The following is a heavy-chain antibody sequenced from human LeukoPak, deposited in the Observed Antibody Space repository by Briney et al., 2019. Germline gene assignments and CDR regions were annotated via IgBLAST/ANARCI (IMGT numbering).Heavy chain of an antibody. Sequence: GGSLRLSCAASGFTFDDYGMSWVRQAPGKGLEWVSGINWNGGSTGYADSVKGRFTISRDNAKNSLYLQMNSLRAEDTALYYCARDQQQLVRVWFDPWGQGTLVTVSS. CDR3: ARDQQQLVRVWFDP. J-gene: IGHJ5*02. CDR1: GFTFDDYG. CDR2: INWNGGST. V-gene: IGHV3-20*04. D-gene: IGHD6-13*01.